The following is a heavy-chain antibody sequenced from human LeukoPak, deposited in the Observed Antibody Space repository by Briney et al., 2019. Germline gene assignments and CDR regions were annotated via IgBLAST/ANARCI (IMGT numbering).Heavy chain of an antibody. V-gene: IGHV1-2*02. D-gene: IGHD3-10*01. Sequence: ASVKVSCKASGYTFTGQYLHWVRQAPGQGLEWMGWITPNSGGTNYAQKFQGRVTMTRDTSITTAYMELSSLTSDDTAVYFCASGSRTYSPDYWGQGTLVTVSS. CDR1: GYTFTGQY. CDR3: ASGSRTYSPDY. CDR2: ITPNSGGT. J-gene: IGHJ4*02.